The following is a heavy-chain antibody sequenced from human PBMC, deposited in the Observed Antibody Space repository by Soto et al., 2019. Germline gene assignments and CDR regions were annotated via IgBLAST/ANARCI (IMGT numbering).Heavy chain of an antibody. V-gene: IGHV3-30*18. CDR1: GFTFSSYG. J-gene: IGHJ6*02. CDR2: ISYDGSNK. D-gene: IGHD6-13*01. CDR3: AKDHVAAAGTIYYYGMDV. Sequence: GSLRLSCAASGFTFSSYGMHWVRQAPGKGLEWVAVISYDGSNKYYADSVKGRFTISRDNSKNTLYLQMNSLRAEDTAVYYCAKDHVAAAGTIYYYGMDVWGQGTTVTVSS.